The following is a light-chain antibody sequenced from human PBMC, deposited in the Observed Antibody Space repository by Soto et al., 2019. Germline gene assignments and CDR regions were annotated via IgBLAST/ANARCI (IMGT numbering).Light chain of an antibody. CDR1: QAIGTY. CDR2: GSS. CDR3: QQVDRHPRT. Sequence: QMTQSPSSLSASVGDRVTVTCRASQAIGTYLDWYQQKGGEAATVLIYGSSSLQAGVPSISSGSGAGADFSLTISILHPEDVATYCWQQVDRHPRTFGQGTKVDIK. J-gene: IGKJ1*01. V-gene: IGKV1-9*01.